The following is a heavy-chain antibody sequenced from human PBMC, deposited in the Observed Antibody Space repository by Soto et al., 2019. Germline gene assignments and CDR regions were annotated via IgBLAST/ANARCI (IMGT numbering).Heavy chain of an antibody. CDR3: ARDVSPGSISLYLDAFDI. CDR1: GFTLSAYW. Sequence: ESGGDLVQPGGSLRLSCAASGFTLSAYWMTWVRQAPGKGLEWVANINRDGSKKSYLDSVRGRFTISRDNVGNSLYLQMDSLRADDTALYYCARDVSPGSISLYLDAFDIWGQGTMVTVSS. V-gene: IGHV3-7*05. CDR2: INRDGSKK. D-gene: IGHD3-10*01. J-gene: IGHJ3*02.